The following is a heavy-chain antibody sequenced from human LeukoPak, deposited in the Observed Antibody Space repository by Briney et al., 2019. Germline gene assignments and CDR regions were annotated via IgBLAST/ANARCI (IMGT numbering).Heavy chain of an antibody. CDR2: INHSGST. CDR3: ARESRVTLFGVPHYYGLDV. D-gene: IGHD3-3*01. J-gene: IGHJ6*02. Sequence: SETLSLTCAVYGGSFSGYYWSWIRQPPGKGLEWIGEINHSGSTNYNPSLKSRVTISVDTSKNQFSLKLSSVTAADTAVYYCARESRVTLFGVPHYYGLDVWGQGTTVTVS. V-gene: IGHV4-34*01. CDR1: GGSFSGYY.